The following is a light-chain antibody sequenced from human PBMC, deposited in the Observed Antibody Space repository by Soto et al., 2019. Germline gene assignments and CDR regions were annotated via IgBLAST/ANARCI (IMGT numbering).Light chain of an antibody. V-gene: IGKV3-20*01. J-gene: IGKJ4*01. CDR2: GAS. CDR1: QNVRNNY. CDR3: LHYDTLPLT. Sequence: EIVLTQSPGTLSLSPGEKATFSCRASQNVRNNYLAWYQQKPGQAPRLLIYGASSRVTGIPDRFSGSGSGTDFTLTISRLEPEDVAVYYCLHYDTLPLTFCGGTKVEIK.